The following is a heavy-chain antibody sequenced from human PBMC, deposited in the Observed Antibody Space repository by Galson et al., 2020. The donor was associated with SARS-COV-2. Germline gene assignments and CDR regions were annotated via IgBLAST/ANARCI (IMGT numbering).Heavy chain of an antibody. CDR1: GGPTSSYY. D-gene: IGHD3-22*01. V-gene: IGHV4-59*01. CDR2: VSYTGST. CDR3: ARVDDYYDSSGYYRHYGMDV. Sequence: SQTLSLTCTVSGGPTSSYYWSWIRQPPGKGLEWIGYVSYTGSTIYNPSLKSRVTISLYTSKNQFSLKLTSVTAADTAVYYCARVDDYYDSSGYYRHYGMDVWGQGTTVIVSS. J-gene: IGHJ6*02.